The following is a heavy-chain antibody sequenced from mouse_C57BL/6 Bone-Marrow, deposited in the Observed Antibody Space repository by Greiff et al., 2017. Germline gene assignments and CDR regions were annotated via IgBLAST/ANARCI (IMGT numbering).Heavy chain of an antibody. CDR2: INPNNGGS. J-gene: IGHJ3*01. CDR1: GYTFTSYY. CDR3: TRSGHGGFAY. V-gene: IGHV1S81*02. Sequence: QVQLKESGAELVKPGASVKLSCKASGYTFTSYYMYWVKQRPGQGLEWIGEINPNNGGSNFNEKFKSKATLTVDKSSTTAYMQLSSLTSEDSAVYYCTRSGHGGFAYWGQGTLVTVSA. D-gene: IGHD3-1*01.